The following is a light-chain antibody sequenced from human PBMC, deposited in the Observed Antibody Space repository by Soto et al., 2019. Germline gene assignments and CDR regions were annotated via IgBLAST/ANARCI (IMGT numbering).Light chain of an antibody. CDR2: SAS. J-gene: IGKJ2*01. CDR1: QSMSDS. V-gene: IGKV1-39*01. Sequence: DIQLTQSPSSLSASVGDRITITCRASQSMSDSLTWYQQKSGQAPKLLIYSASNLESGVPSRFSGGGSGTDFTLTISSLQPEDIGTYFCQQSYSNSYTFGQGTTLEIK. CDR3: QQSYSNSYT.